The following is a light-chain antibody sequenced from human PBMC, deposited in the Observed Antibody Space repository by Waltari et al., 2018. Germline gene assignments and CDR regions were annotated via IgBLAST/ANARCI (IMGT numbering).Light chain of an antibody. V-gene: IGKV3-11*01. J-gene: IGKJ4*01. CDR2: DAS. CDR3: QQRSNWPLT. Sequence: EIVLTHSPATLSLSPGERATLSCRASQSVSSYLAWYQQKPGQAPRLLIFDASTRATGIPARFSGSGSGTDLTLTISSLEPEDFAVYDCQQRSNWPLTFGGGTKVEIK. CDR1: QSVSSY.